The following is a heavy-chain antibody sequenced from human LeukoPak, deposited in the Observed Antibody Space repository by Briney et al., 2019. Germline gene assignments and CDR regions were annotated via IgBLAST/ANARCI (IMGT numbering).Heavy chain of an antibody. Sequence: GGSLRLSCAASGFIFSSYSMNWVRQAPGKGLQWVSYISSSSSTIYCADSVKGRFTISRDNAKNSLYLQMNSLRAEDTAVYYCARSQDFDYWGQGTLVTVSS. J-gene: IGHJ4*02. CDR1: GFIFSSYS. V-gene: IGHV3-48*01. CDR2: ISSSSSTI. CDR3: ARSQDFDY.